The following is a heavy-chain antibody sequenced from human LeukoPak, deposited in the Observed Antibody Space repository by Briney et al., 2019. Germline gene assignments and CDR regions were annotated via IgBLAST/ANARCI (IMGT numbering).Heavy chain of an antibody. CDR2: IYYSGST. CDR3: ASLRSGQAHYYYYYMDV. J-gene: IGHJ6*03. Sequence: PSETLSLTCTVSGGSISSSSYYWGWIRQPPGKGLEWIGSIYYSGSTYYNPSLKSRVTISVDTSKNQFSLKLSSVTAADTAVYYCASLRSGQAHYYYYYMDVWGKGTTVTISS. CDR1: GGSISSSSYY. V-gene: IGHV4-39*01. D-gene: IGHD5-12*01.